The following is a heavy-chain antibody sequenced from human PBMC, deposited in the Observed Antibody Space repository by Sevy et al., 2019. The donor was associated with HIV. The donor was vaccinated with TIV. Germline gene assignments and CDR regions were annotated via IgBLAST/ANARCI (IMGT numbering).Heavy chain of an antibody. D-gene: IGHD2-15*01. Sequence: SETLPLTCAVYGGSFSGYYWSWIRQPPGKGLEWIGEINHSDSTNYNPSLKSRVTISVDTSKNQFSLKLHSVTAADTAVYYCAREISGVCCTFDYWSQGTLVTVSS. CDR1: GGSFSGYY. V-gene: IGHV4-34*01. CDR3: AREISGVCCTFDY. CDR2: INHSDST. J-gene: IGHJ4*02.